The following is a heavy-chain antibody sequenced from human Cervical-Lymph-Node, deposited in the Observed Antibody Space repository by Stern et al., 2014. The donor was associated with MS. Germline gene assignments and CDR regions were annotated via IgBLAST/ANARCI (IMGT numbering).Heavy chain of an antibody. CDR1: GFSLSTSGMR. Sequence: QVTLRESGPALVKPTQTLTLTCTFSGFSLSTSGMRVSWIRQPPGKALEWLARIDWDDDKFYSTSLKTRLTITKDTSKNQVVLTMTNMDPVDTATYYCARIPTNGYFDYWGQGTLVTVSS. CDR3: ARIPTNGYFDY. V-gene: IGHV2-70*04. D-gene: IGHD2-8*01. J-gene: IGHJ4*02. CDR2: IDWDDDK.